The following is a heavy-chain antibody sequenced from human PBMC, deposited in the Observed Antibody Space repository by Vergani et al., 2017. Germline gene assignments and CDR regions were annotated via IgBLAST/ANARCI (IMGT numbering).Heavy chain of an antibody. CDR3: ARHGDILTGLIWFDP. CDR1: GYSISSGYY. V-gene: IGHV4-38-2*01. J-gene: IGHJ5*02. D-gene: IGHD3-9*01. Sequence: QVQLQESGPGLVKPSETLSLTCAVSGYSISSGYYWGWIRQPPGKGLEWIGSIYHSGSTYYNPSLKSRVTISVDTSKNQFSLKLSSVTAADTAVYYCARHGDILTGLIWFDPWGQGILVTVSS. CDR2: IYHSGST.